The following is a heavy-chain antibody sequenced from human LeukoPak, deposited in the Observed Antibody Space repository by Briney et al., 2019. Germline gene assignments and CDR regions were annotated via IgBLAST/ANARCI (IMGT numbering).Heavy chain of an antibody. CDR1: GLTVSSNY. CDR2: TYSGGST. Sequence: GGSLRLSCVPSGLTVSSNYMSWVRQAPGKGLEWVSVTYSGGSTDYADSVKGRFTISRDTSKNTLYLQMNSLRVEDTAVYYCARAYSRESGYDFVLHNWGQGTLVTVSS. CDR3: ARAYSRESGYDFVLHN. J-gene: IGHJ4*02. V-gene: IGHV3-66*01. D-gene: IGHD5-12*01.